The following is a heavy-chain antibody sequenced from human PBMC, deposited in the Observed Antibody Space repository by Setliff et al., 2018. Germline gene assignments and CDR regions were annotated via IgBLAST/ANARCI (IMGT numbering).Heavy chain of an antibody. Sequence: SETLSLTCSVSGGAVSGDYWTWIRQPPGKGLEYIGYINYSGSTNYNPSLKSRVTMSVDTSKSQFSLKLSSVTAADTAVYYCAAVVATSLNYVDNWGQGTLVTVSS. V-gene: IGHV4-59*02. J-gene: IGHJ4*02. CDR2: INYSGST. CDR3: AAVVATSLNYVDN. CDR1: GGAVSGDY. D-gene: IGHD5-12*01.